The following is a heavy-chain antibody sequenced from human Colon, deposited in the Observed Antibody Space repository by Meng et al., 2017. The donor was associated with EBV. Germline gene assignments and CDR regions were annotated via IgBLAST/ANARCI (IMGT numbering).Heavy chain of an antibody. CDR1: GGAVGRGGYY. D-gene: IGHD5-24*01. CDR2: IEYSGGT. CDR3: ARGPSRWLQFSFDY. V-gene: IGHV4-31*11. Sequence: GEGGEAGRGVGRPAQSVSLTWAGAGGAVGRGGYYWGWIRQHPGRGRGWIGYIEYSGGTYCSPSLKSRVTIAIDTSKNQFSLKLSSVTAADTAVYYCARGPSRWLQFSFDYWGQGTLVTVSS. J-gene: IGHJ4*02.